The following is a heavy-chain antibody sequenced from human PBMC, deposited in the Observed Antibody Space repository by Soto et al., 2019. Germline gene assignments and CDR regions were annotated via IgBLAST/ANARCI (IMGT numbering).Heavy chain of an antibody. Sequence: QVQLVQSGAEVKKPGSSVKVSCKASGGTFSSYAISWVRQAPGQGLEWMGGIIAIFGTANYAQKFQGRVTITADESTSTSYMELSRLRSEDTGEYYCASYFGGDGGFDYWGQGTLVTVSS. J-gene: IGHJ4*02. CDR2: IIAIFGTA. CDR3: ASYFGGDGGFDY. V-gene: IGHV1-69*01. CDR1: GGTFSSYA. D-gene: IGHD2-21*02.